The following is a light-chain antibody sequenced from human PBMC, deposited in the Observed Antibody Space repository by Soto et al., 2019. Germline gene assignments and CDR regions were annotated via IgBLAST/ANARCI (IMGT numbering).Light chain of an antibody. Sequence: QSALTQPPSVSGSPGQSVTISCTGTSSDIGNYDRVSWYQKTPGTAPKLMIYEVTNRPSGVPDRFSGSKSGNTASLTISGLQAEEEADYYCSSYRTRGTYVFGTGTKLTVL. V-gene: IGLV2-18*02. CDR1: SSDIGNYDR. CDR3: SSYRTRGTYV. CDR2: EVT. J-gene: IGLJ1*01.